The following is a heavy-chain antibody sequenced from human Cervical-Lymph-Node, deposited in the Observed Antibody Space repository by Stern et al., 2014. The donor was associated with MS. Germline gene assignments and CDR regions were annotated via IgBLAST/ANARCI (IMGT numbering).Heavy chain of an antibody. V-gene: IGHV1-46*03. Sequence: QVQLVQSGAEVKKPGASVKVSCKASGDTLTSYYMHWVRQAPGQGLEWMGIVNPSGTRADYAQKFQGRVTMTRDTSTSTVYMELSSLRSEDTAVYYCARDEGSFSWYMRYWGQGTLVTVSS. CDR2: VNPSGTRA. D-gene: IGHD6-13*01. J-gene: IGHJ4*02. CDR1: GDTLTSYY. CDR3: ARDEGSFSWYMRY.